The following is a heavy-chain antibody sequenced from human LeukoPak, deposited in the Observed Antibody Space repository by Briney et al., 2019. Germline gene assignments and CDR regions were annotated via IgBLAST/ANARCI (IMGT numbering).Heavy chain of an antibody. Sequence: GGSLRLSCAASGFTFSSYWMHWVRQGPGKGLVWVSRIKNDGSYTNYADSVKGRFTISRDNAKNTLYLQMNSLRAEDTAVYYCARDLSYSGIDYWGQGTLVTVPS. CDR2: IKNDGSYT. J-gene: IGHJ4*02. V-gene: IGHV3-74*01. CDR3: ARDLSYSGIDY. D-gene: IGHD1-26*01. CDR1: GFTFSSYW.